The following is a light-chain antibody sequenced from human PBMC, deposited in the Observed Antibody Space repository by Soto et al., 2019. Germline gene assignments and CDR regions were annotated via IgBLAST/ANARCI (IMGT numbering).Light chain of an antibody. J-gene: IGKJ2*01. CDR2: ATS. V-gene: IGKV1-6*01. Sequence: AIQMTQSPSSLSASVGDRVTITCRASQGIRNDLGWYQQKPGKAPKLLIYATSSLRSGVPSRFSGSRSLTDFTLTISSLQPEDFATYHCLQDYNYPRTFGQGTKLEIK. CDR1: QGIRND. CDR3: LQDYNYPRT.